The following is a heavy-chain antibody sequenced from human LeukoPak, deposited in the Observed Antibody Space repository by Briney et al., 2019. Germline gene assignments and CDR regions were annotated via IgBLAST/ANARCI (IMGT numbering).Heavy chain of an antibody. CDR1: GHTFTSYG. CDR3: ARVNAAPGIAALSYYYYYMDV. CDR2: ISAYNGNT. Sequence: GASVKVSCKASGHTFTSYGISWVRQAPGQGLEWMGWISAYNGNTNYAQKLQGRVTMTTDTSTSTAYMELRSLRSDDTAVYYCARVNAAPGIAALSYYYYYMDVWGKGTTVTVSS. J-gene: IGHJ6*03. D-gene: IGHD6-13*01. V-gene: IGHV1-18*01.